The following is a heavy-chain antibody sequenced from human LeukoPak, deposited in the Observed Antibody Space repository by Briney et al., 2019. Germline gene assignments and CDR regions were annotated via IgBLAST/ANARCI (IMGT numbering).Heavy chain of an antibody. D-gene: IGHD1-1*01. CDR2: IVRSGNT. CDR1: GGSFSGYY. V-gene: IGHV4-34*12. CDR3: ARFGSSTWYKGVFDI. Sequence: PETLSLTCAIYGGSFSGYYWSWIRQPPGKGLEWIGEIVRSGNTKYNPSLKSRVTISVDTSKNQFSLNLTSVTAADTAVYYCARFGSSTWYKGVFDIWGQGTMVTVAS. J-gene: IGHJ3*02.